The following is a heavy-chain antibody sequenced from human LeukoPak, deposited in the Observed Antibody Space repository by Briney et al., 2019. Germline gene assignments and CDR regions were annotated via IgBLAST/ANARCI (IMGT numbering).Heavy chain of an antibody. V-gene: IGHV1-3*01. CDR2: INAGNGNT. D-gene: IGHD6-19*01. CDR3: ARDLKAGTFANAFDI. CDR1: GYTFTSYA. J-gene: IGHJ3*02. Sequence: ASVKVSCKASGYTFTSYAMHWVRQAPGQRLEWMGWINAGNGNTKYSQKFQGRVTITRDTSASTAYMELSSLRSEDTAVYYCARDLKAGTFANAFDIWGQGTMVTVSS.